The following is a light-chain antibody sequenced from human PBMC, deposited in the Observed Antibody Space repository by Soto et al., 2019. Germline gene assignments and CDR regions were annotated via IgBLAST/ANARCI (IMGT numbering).Light chain of an antibody. Sequence: EIVMTQSPATLSVSPGERATLFCRTSQSVSSNLAWYQQKPGQAPRLLLFGASTRATGIPARFSGSGSGTVLPRTISNLQSKDFAVYYCQQYNNWPPWPFGQGTKVEIK. CDR3: QQYNNWPPWP. CDR2: GAS. V-gene: IGKV3-15*01. CDR1: QSVSSN. J-gene: IGKJ1*01.